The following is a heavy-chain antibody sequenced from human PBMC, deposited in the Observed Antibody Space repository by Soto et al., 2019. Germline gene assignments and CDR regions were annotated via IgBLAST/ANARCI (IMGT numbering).Heavy chain of an antibody. CDR2: IYYGGST. J-gene: IGHJ4*02. CDR3: ARRPSRYYDRSGYYPLFDD. Sequence: SETLSLTCTVSGGSISSSSYYWGWIRQPPGQGLEWIGSIYYGGSTYYNPSLKSRVTIFVDTSKNQFSLRLNSVTAADTAVYYCARRPSRYYDRSGYYPLFDDWGQGTLVTVSS. D-gene: IGHD3-22*01. V-gene: IGHV4-39*01. CDR1: GGSISSSSYY.